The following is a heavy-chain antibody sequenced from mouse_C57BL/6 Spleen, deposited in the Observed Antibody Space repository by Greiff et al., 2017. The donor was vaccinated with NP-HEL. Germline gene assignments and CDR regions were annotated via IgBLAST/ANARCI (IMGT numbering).Heavy chain of an antibody. CDR3: AREGGSRRGNYFDY. D-gene: IGHD1-1*01. J-gene: IGHJ2*01. V-gene: IGHV1-52*01. CDR2: IDPSDSET. CDR1: GYTFTSYW. Sequence: QVQLKQPGAELVRPGSSVKLSCKASGYTFTSYWMHWVKQRPIQGLEWIGNIDPSDSETHYNQKFKDKATLTVDKSSSTAYMQLSSLTSEDSAVYYCAREGGSRRGNYFDYWGQGTTLTVSS.